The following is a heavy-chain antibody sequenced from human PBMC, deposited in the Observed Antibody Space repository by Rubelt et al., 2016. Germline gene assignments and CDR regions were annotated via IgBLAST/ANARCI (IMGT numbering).Heavy chain of an antibody. Sequence: QPGRSLRLSCAASGFSFSNYGMHWVRQAPGKALEWVTVISNDGSDKHYADSVKGRFTISRDNSKNTLYLQMNSLRAEDTAVYYCARGLKAVAGKTLLNWGQGTLVTVSS. CDR2: ISNDGSDK. J-gene: IGHJ4*02. CDR3: ARGLKAVAGKTLLN. CDR1: GFSFSNYG. V-gene: IGHV3-30*04. D-gene: IGHD6-19*01.